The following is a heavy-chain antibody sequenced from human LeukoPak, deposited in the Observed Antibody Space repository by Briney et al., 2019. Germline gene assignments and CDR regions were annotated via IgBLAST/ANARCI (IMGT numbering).Heavy chain of an antibody. CDR1: GFTFSDYY. D-gene: IGHD3-22*01. V-gene: IGHV3-11*01. J-gene: IGHJ4*02. CDR3: ARRAWYYYDSSGSPFDY. Sequence: GRSLRLSCAASGFTFSDYYMSWIRQAPGKGLEWVSYISSSGSTIYYADSVKGRFTISRDNAKNSLHLQMNSLRAEDTAVYYCARRAWYYYDSSGSPFDYWGQGTLVTVSS. CDR2: ISSSGSTI.